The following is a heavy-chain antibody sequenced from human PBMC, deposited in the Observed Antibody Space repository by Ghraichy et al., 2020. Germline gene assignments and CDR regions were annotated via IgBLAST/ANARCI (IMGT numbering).Heavy chain of an antibody. CDR2: VKGDGIDT. CDR3: TTGDAWYYDF. CDR1: GVTFNRYW. V-gene: IGHV3-74*01. J-gene: IGHJ2*01. D-gene: IGHD7-27*01. Sequence: LSLTCAASGVTFNRYWMHWVRQAPGKELVWVSRVKGDGIDTVYADSVKGRFTISRDNAKNTVYLQMNSLRAEDTAVYYCTTGDAWYYDFWGRGTLVTVSS.